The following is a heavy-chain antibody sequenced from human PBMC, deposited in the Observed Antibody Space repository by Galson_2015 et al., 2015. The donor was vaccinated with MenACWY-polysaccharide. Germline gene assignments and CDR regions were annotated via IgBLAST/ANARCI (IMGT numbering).Heavy chain of an antibody. CDR2: ITSSSTTT. CDR1: GFSFSTYN. J-gene: IGHJ6*02. Sequence: SLRLSCAGSGFSFSTYNMNWVRQALGKGLEWLSYITSSSTTTYYADSVKGRLTISRDNAKNSLYLQMNSLRAEDTAVYYCAREGPTYGMDVWGQGTTVTVSS. CDR3: AREGPTYGMDV. V-gene: IGHV3-48*01. D-gene: IGHD1-1*01.